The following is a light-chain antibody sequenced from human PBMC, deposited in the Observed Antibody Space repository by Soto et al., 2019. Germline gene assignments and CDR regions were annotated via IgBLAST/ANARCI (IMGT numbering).Light chain of an antibody. CDR1: TSDVGNYNQ. CDR3: CSYAGTSTYV. J-gene: IGLJ1*01. Sequence: QSALTQPASVSGSPGQSITISCTGTTSDVGNYNQVSWYQQHPGKAPKLIIYEGSKRPSGVSNRFSGSKSGNTASLTLSGLQAEDEADYHCCSYAGTSTYVFGTATKVTVL. V-gene: IGLV2-23*01. CDR2: EGS.